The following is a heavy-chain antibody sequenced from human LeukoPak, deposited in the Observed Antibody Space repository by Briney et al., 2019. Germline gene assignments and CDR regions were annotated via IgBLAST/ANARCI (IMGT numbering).Heavy chain of an antibody. Sequence: GGSLRLSCAASGFTFDDYAMHWVRQAPGKGLEWVSGISWNSGSIGYADSVKGRFTISRDNAKNSLYLQMNSLRAEDTAVYYCGKGWFLTLYWGQGTLVTVSS. CDR2: ISWNSGSI. CDR3: GKGWFLTLY. V-gene: IGHV3-9*01. J-gene: IGHJ4*02. D-gene: IGHD3-10*01. CDR1: GFTFDDYA.